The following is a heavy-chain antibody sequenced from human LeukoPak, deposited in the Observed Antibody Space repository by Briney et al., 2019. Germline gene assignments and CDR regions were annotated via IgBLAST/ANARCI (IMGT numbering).Heavy chain of an antibody. V-gene: IGHV3-23*01. D-gene: IGHD3-22*01. CDR3: ASQKANFYDSSGDV. J-gene: IGHJ6*02. CDR2: ISGSGDNT. CDR1: GFTFSNYA. Sequence: GGSLRLSCAASGFTFSNYAMSWVRQAPGKGLEWVSAISGSGDNTYYAGSVKGRFTIFRDNSKNMLYLQMNSLRAEDTALYYCASQKANFYDSSGDVWGQGTTVTVSS.